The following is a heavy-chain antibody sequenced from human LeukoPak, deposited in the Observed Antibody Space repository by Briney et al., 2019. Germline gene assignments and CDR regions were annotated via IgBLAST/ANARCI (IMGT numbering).Heavy chain of an antibody. V-gene: IGHV4-59*08. D-gene: IGHD6-13*01. J-gene: IGHJ6*02. CDR1: GGSISSYY. CDR3: ARHSDEGIAAAGSGGYYYYYGMDV. Sequence: PSETLSLTCTVPGGSISSYYWSWIRQPPGKGLEWIGYIYYSGSTNYNPSLKSRVTISVDTSKNQFSLKLSSVTAADTAVYYCARHSDEGIAAAGSGGYYYYYGMDVWGQGTTVTVSS. CDR2: IYYSGST.